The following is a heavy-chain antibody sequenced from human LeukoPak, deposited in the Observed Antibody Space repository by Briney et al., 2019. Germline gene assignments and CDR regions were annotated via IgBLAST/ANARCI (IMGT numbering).Heavy chain of an antibody. CDR3: ARSVVLMVYAMDY. D-gene: IGHD2-8*01. V-gene: IGHV4-34*01. CDR2: INHSGST. Sequence: SETLSLTCAVYGGSFSGYYWSWIRQPPGKGLEWIGEINHSGSTNYNPSLKSRVTISVDTSKNQFTLKLSSVTAADTAVYYCARSVVLMVYAMDYWGQGTLVTVSS. J-gene: IGHJ4*02. CDR1: GGSFSGYY.